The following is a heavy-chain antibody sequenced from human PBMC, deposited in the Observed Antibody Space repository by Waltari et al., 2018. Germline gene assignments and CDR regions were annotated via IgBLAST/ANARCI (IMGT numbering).Heavy chain of an antibody. Sequence: QLLESGGGWRQAGGSLRLSCAASGFTFSNYAMGGVRQAPGKGPEVVSGITSVGGYTYYTDAVRGRFTISRDNSKNTVYLQMNSLRHEDTAVYYCAKEIYRIGRPCFDYWGQGVRVTVSS. D-gene: IGHD6-19*01. CDR3: AKEIYRIGRPCFDY. J-gene: IGHJ4*02. CDR2: ITSVGGYT. V-gene: IGHV3-23*01. CDR1: GFTFSNYA.